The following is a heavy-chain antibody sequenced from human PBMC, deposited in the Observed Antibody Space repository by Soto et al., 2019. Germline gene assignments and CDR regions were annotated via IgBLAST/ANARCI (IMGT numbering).Heavy chain of an antibody. CDR2: ISYDGSNK. Sequence: QVQLVESGGGVVQPGRSLRLSCAASGFTFSSYAMHWVRQAPGKGLEWVAVISYDGSNKYYADSVKGRFTISRDNSKNTLYLKMNSLRAEDTAVYYCARDISRSGRPFDYWGQGTLVTVSS. D-gene: IGHD6-19*01. V-gene: IGHV3-30-3*01. CDR3: ARDISRSGRPFDY. J-gene: IGHJ4*02. CDR1: GFTFSSYA.